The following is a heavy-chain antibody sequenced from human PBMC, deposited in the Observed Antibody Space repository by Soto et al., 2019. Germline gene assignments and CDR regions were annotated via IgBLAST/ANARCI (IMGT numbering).Heavy chain of an antibody. CDR2: ISGDGNEK. CDR3: VQGASTAHQPLDS. J-gene: IGHJ4*02. Sequence: QVQLVESGGGVVQPGRSLRLSCAASGFFFRNFGMHWVRRAPGKGLEWVAAISGDGNEKYYPDSMKGRFTISRDNFNNTLYLQLNSLRPEDTAVYHCVQGASTAHQPLDSWGQGVLVTVSS. D-gene: IGHD1-26*01. CDR1: GFFFRNFG. V-gene: IGHV3-30*03.